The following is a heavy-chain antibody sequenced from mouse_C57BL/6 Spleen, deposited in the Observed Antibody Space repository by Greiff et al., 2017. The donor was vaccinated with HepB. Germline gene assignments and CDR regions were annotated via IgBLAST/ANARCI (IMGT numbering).Heavy chain of an antibody. CDR2: ISYDGSN. CDR3: ARDLGYYGSIDY. V-gene: IGHV3-6*01. CDR1: GYSITSGYY. D-gene: IGHD1-1*01. Sequence: VQLQESGPGLVKPSQSLSLTCSVTGYSITSGYYWNWIRQFPGNKLEWMGYISYDGSNNYNPSLKNRISITRDTSKNQFFLKLNSVTTEDTATYYCARDLGYYGSIDYWGQGTTLTVSS. J-gene: IGHJ2*01.